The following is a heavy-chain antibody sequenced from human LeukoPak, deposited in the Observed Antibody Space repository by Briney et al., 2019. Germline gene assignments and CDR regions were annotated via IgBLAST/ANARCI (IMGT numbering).Heavy chain of an antibody. CDR1: GYTFTGYY. CDR3: ARSWSGRFGELHY. CDR2: INPDSGGT. J-gene: IGHJ4*02. D-gene: IGHD3-16*01. Sequence: ASVKVSCKASGYTFTGYYMHWVRQAPGQGLEWMGWINPDSGGTNYAQKLQGRVTMTRDTSISTAYMEVSRLRSDDTAVYYCARSWSGRFGELHYWGQGTLVTVSS. V-gene: IGHV1-2*02.